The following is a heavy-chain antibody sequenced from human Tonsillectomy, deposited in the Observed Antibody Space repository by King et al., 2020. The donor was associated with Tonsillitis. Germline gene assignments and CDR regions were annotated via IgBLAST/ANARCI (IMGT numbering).Heavy chain of an antibody. J-gene: IGHJ6*02. CDR3: AKAVVAAPYYYYYGMDV. CDR2: ISYDGSNK. D-gene: IGHD2-15*01. CDR1: GFTFSSYG. V-gene: IGHV3-30*18. Sequence: QLVQSGGGVVQPGRSLRLSCAASGFTFSSYGMHWVRQAPGKGLEWVAVISYDGSNKYYADSVKARFTISRDNSKNTLYLQMNSLRAEDTAVYYCAKAVVAAPYYYYYGMDVWGQGTTVTVSS.